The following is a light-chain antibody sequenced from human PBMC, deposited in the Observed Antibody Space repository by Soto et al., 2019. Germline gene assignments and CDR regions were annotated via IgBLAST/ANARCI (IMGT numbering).Light chain of an antibody. CDR1: QSVGSY. CDR2: DAS. V-gene: IGKV3-11*01. J-gene: IGKJ3*01. CDR3: QLRCAWPLFT. Sequence: EIELTQSPATLSLSPGERASISCRASQSVGSYFAWYQQKPGQAPRLLIYDASKRDTGIPARFSGSGSGTEFTLSISSLEPEDFAIYYCQLRCAWPLFTFGPGTRVDVK.